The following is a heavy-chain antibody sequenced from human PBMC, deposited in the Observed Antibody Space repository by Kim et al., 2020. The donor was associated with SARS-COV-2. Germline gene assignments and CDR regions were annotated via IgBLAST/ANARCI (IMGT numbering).Heavy chain of an antibody. J-gene: IGHJ5*02. D-gene: IGHD3-9*01. V-gene: IGHV5-51*01. CDR2: IYPGDSDT. CDR1: GYSFTSYW. Sequence: GESLKISCKGSGYSFTSYWIGWVRQMPGKGLEWMGIIYPGDSDTRYSPSFQGQVTISADKSISTAYLPWSSLKASDTAMYYCARHGFPYYDILTGYSGVTNWFDPWGQGTLVTVSS. CDR3: ARHGFPYYDILTGYSGVTNWFDP.